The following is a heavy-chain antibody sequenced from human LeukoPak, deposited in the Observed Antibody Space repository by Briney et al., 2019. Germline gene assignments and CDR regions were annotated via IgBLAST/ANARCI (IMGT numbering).Heavy chain of an antibody. J-gene: IGHJ6*03. CDR2: INPNSGGT. Sequence: ASVKVSCKASGYTFTGYYMHWVRQAPGQGLEWMGWINPNSGGTNYAQKFQGRVTMTRDTSISTAYMELSRLRSDDTAVYYCARGVSAGVAHYMDVWGKGTTVTVSS. CDR3: ARGVSAGVAHYMDV. D-gene: IGHD3-3*01. V-gene: IGHV1-2*02. CDR1: GYTFTGYY.